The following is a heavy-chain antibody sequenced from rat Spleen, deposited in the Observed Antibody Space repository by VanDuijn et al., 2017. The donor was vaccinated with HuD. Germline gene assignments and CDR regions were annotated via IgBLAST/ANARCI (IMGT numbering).Heavy chain of an antibody. D-gene: IGHD1-4*01. V-gene: IGHV2-1*01. CDR3: TRGGYNY. Sequence: QVQLKESGPDLVQPSQTLSLTCTVSGFSLTSNSVSWVRQPPGKGLEWMGGIWGNGNTEYNSDLQSRLNNSRDTSKSQVFLKMNSLQTEDTAIYFCTRGGYNYWGHGLMVTVSS. CDR2: IWGNGNT. CDR1: GFSLTSNS. J-gene: IGHJ2*01.